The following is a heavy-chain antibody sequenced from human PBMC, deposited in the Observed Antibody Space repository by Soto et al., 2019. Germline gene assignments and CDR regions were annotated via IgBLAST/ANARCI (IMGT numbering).Heavy chain of an antibody. V-gene: IGHV3-30-3*01. Sequence: GGSLRLSCAASGFTFSSYAMHWVRQAPGEGLEWVAVISYDGSNKYYADSVKGRFTISRDNSKNTLYLQMNSLRAEDTAVYYCAREYSSSWYSFLGYFDYWGQGTLVTVSS. D-gene: IGHD6-13*01. CDR2: ISYDGSNK. J-gene: IGHJ4*02. CDR3: AREYSSSWYSFLGYFDY. CDR1: GFTFSSYA.